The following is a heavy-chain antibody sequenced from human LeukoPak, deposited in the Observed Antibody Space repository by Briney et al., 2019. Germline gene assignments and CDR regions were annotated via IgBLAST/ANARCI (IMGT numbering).Heavy chain of an antibody. CDR1: GFTFSSYG. J-gene: IGHJ1*01. Sequence: PGGSLRLSCAASGFTFSSYGMHWVHQAPGKGLEWVAVISYDGSNKYYADSVKGRFTISRDNSKNTLYLQMNSLRAEDTAVYYCARGEYTVTPTYFQHWGQGTLVTVSS. CDR3: ARGEYTVTPTYFQH. V-gene: IGHV3-30*03. D-gene: IGHD4-11*01. CDR2: ISYDGSNK.